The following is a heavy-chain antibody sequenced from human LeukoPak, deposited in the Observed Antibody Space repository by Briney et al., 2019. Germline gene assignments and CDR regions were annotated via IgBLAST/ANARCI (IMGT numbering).Heavy chain of an antibody. CDR2: ISAYNGNT. D-gene: IGHD2-21*02. Sequence: ASVKVSCKASGYTFTSYGISWVRQAPGQGLEWMGWISAYNGNTNYAQKLQGRVTMTTDTSTSTAYMELRSLRSDDTAVYYCARDTLAYCGGDCYSGGMDVWGQGTTVTVSS. V-gene: IGHV1-18*01. CDR3: ARDTLAYCGGDCYSGGMDV. J-gene: IGHJ6*02. CDR1: GYTFTSYG.